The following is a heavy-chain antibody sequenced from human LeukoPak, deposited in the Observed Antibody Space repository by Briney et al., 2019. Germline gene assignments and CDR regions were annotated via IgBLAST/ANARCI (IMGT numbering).Heavy chain of an antibody. Sequence: SETLSLTCAVSGYSISSGYYWGWIRQPPGKGLEWIGSIYHSGSTYYNPSLKSRVTISVDTSKNQFSLKLSSVTAADTAVYYCASDCGGDCYNRDYWGQGTLVTVSS. V-gene: IGHV4-38-2*01. CDR3: ASDCGGDCYNRDY. J-gene: IGHJ4*02. D-gene: IGHD2-21*02. CDR2: IYHSGST. CDR1: GYSISSGYY.